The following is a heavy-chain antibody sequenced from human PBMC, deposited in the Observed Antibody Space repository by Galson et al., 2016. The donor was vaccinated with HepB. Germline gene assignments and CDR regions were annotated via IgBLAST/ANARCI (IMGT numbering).Heavy chain of an antibody. CDR2: SIPMFGRT. J-gene: IGHJ4*02. D-gene: IGHD6-19*01. CDR3: AKDTGLED. Sequence: LEWMGTSIPMFGRTNYAQKFQGRVTITADESTTTAYMELSSLRSEDTALYYCAKDTGLEDWGQGTLVTVSS. V-gene: IGHV1-69*15.